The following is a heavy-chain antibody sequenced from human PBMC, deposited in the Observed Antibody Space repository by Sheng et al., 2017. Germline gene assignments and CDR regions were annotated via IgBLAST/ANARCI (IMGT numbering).Heavy chain of an antibody. Sequence: QVQLVQSGAEVKNPGASVKVSCKASGYTFTDYYMHWVRQAPGQGLEWMGWINPNSGGTDYAQRFQGRVTLTRDTSISTPYMELSRLTSDDTAVYFCARGSIVGSGSTDAFHIWGQGTVVTVXS. J-gene: IGHJ3*02. CDR3: ARGSIVGSGSTDAFHI. D-gene: IGHD1-26*01. CDR1: GYTFTDYY. V-gene: IGHV1-2*02. CDR2: INPNSGGT.